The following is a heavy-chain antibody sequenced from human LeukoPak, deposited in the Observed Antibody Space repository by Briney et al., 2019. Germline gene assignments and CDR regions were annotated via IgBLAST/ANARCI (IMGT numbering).Heavy chain of an antibody. CDR2: IWYDGINK. J-gene: IGHJ4*02. V-gene: IGHV3-33*01. D-gene: IGHD6-19*01. CDR1: GFSFSDYG. CDR3: ARHNTGSENIDY. Sequence: PGGSLRLSCAASGFSFSDYGMHWVRQAPGKGLEWVAVIWYDGINKDYVESVKGRFTISRDDSKNTLYLQMSSLRAEDTAVYFCARHNTGSENIDYWGQGTLVTVSS.